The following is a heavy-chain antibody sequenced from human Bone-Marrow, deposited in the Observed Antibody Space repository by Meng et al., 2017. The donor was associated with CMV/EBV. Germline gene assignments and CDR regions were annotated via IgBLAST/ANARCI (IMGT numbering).Heavy chain of an antibody. Sequence: GESLKISCAASGFTFSSYEMNWVRQAPGKGLEWVSYISSSGSTIYYADSVKGRFTISRDNARNSLYMEMNSLRAEDTAVYYCVPHDCAMDVWGQGTTVTVSS. CDR1: GFTFSSYE. CDR2: ISSSGSTI. CDR3: VPHDCAMDV. V-gene: IGHV3-48*03. J-gene: IGHJ6*02.